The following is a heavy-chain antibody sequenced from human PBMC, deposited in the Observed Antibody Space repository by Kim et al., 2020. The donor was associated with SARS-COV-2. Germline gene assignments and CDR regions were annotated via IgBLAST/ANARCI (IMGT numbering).Heavy chain of an antibody. Sequence: SETLSLTCAVYGGSFSGYYWSWIRQPPGKGLEWIGEINHSGSTNYNPSLKSRVTILVDTSKNQFSLKLSSVTAADTAVYYCARGALRYFDWYISGFDYWGQGTLVTVSS. J-gene: IGHJ4*02. D-gene: IGHD3-9*01. CDR1: GGSFSGYY. CDR2: INHSGST. CDR3: ARGALRYFDWYISGFDY. V-gene: IGHV4-34*01.